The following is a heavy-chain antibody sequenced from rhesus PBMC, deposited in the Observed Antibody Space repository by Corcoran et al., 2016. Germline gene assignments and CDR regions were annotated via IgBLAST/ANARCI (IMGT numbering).Heavy chain of an antibody. V-gene: IGHV4-73*01. D-gene: IGHD3-16*01. CDR2: IYGNSAST. CDR1: GGPISGYYY. CDR3: ARVKGGRLDY. J-gene: IGHJ4*01. Sequence: QVQLQQWGEGLVKPSETLSLTCAVYGGPISGYYYGSWIRQPPGKGLEWIGYIYGNSASTNYNPSLKNRVTISKDTSKNQFSLKLSSVTAADTAVYYCARVKGGRLDYWGQGVLVTVSS.